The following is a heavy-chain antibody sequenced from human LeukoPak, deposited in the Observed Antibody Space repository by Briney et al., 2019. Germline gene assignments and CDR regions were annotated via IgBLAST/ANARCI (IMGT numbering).Heavy chain of an antibody. Sequence: ASVTVSCKASGGTFSSYNFIWVRQAPAQGLEWMGGIFPMQGTPNYAQKFQDRVTISADKSTTTAYMELSSLRSEDTGVYYCATDLDIVATIYNYWGQGTLVTVSS. CDR3: ATDLDIVATIYNY. CDR1: GGTFSSYN. J-gene: IGHJ4*02. CDR2: IFPMQGTP. V-gene: IGHV1-69*08. D-gene: IGHD5-12*01.